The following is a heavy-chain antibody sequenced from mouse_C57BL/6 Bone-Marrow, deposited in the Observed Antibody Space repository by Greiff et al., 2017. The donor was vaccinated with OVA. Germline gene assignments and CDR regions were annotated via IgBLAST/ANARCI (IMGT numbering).Heavy chain of an antibody. CDR1: GYTFTDYN. CDR3: ARSDSAGYRAWFAY. J-gene: IGHJ3*01. D-gene: IGHD3-2*02. V-gene: IGHV1-18*01. Sequence: EVKLMESGPELVKPGASVKIPCKASGYTFTDYNMDWVKQSHGKSLEWIGDINPNNGGTIYNQKFKGKATLTVDKSSSTAYMELRSLTSEDTAVYYCARSDSAGYRAWFAYWGQGTLVTVSA. CDR2: INPNNGGT.